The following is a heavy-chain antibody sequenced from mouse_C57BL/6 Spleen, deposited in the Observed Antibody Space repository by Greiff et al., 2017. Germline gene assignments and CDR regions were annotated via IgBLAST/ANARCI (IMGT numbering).Heavy chain of an antibody. D-gene: IGHD2-4*01. CDR3: ADDYRYAMDY. V-gene: IGHV5-17*01. CDR2: ISSGSSTI. Sequence: EVQLVESGGGLVKPGGSLKLSCAASGFTFSDYGMHWVRQAPEKGLEWVAYISSGSSTIYYADTVKGRFTISRDNAKNTLFLQMTSLRSEDTAMYYCADDYRYAMDYWGQGTSVTVSS. J-gene: IGHJ4*01. CDR1: GFTFSDYG.